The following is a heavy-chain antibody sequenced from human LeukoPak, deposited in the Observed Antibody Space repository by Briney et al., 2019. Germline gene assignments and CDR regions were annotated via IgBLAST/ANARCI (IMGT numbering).Heavy chain of an antibody. Sequence: PSETLSLTCTVSGDSMTSSNHYWVWIRQPPGKGLEWIGSIYYGGSTYYNPSLKNRVTISQDTSKNQFSLKVNTVTAADTAVYHCARRSHCTGDSCYPVWGQGTTVTVSS. J-gene: IGHJ6*02. V-gene: IGHV4-39*01. CDR2: IYYGGST. CDR3: ARRSHCTGDSCYPV. D-gene: IGHD2-15*01. CDR1: GDSMTSSNHY.